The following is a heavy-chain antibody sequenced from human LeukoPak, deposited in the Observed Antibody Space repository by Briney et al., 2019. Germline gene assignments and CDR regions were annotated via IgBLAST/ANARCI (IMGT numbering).Heavy chain of an antibody. Sequence: GESLKISCEGSGYTFTNYWIGWVRQMPGKGLEWMGIIYPGDSDTRYSPSFQGQVTISVDKSISTAYLQWSSLKASDTAMYYCARLRGSYLTPFDYWGQGTLVTVSS. CDR2: IYPGDSDT. CDR1: GYTFTNYW. J-gene: IGHJ4*02. D-gene: IGHD1-26*01. V-gene: IGHV5-51*01. CDR3: ARLRGSYLTPFDY.